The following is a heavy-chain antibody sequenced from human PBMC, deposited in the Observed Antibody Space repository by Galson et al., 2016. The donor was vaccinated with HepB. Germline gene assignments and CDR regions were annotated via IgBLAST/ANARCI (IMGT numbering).Heavy chain of an antibody. J-gene: IGHJ4*02. Sequence: SETLSLTCTVSGGSMDNYYWSWTRQSPGKGPEWIGFIYYRGSTNYNPSLKSRVTISVDTSKNQFSLKLSSVTAADTAVYYRARDGSYSSSSVYFDYWGPGILVTVSS. CDR2: IYYRGST. V-gene: IGHV4-59*01. D-gene: IGHD6-6*01. CDR3: ARDGSYSSSSVYFDY. CDR1: GGSMDNYY.